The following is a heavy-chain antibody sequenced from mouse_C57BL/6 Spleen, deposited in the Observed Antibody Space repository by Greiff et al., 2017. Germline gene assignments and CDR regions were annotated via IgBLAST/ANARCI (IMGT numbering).Heavy chain of an antibody. CDR3: AKTSGSSCGYWYFDV. J-gene: IGHJ1*03. D-gene: IGHD1-1*01. V-gene: IGHV2-5*01. Sequence: QVQLQQSGPGLVQPSQSLSITCTVSGFSLTSYGVHWVRQSPGKGLEWLGVIWRGGSTDYNAAFMSRLSITKDNPKSQVFFKMNSLQADDTAIYYCAKTSGSSCGYWYFDVWGTGTTVTVSS. CDR1: GFSLTSYG. CDR2: IWRGGST.